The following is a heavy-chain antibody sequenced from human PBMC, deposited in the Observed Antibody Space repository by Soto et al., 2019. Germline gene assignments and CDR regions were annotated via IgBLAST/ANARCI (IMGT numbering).Heavy chain of an antibody. CDR2: IIPIFGTT. V-gene: IGHV1-69*06. D-gene: IGHD3-10*01. J-gene: IGHJ5*01. CDR1: GGTFNSHA. Sequence: SVKVSCKASGGTFNSHAIGWVRQAHGQGLEWMGGIIPIFGTTHLAQKFQGRVTLNADKSTSTAYMELGGLTSEDTAVYYCASGPHLSCITWFDSWGQGTLVTVSS. CDR3: ASGPHLSCITWFDS.